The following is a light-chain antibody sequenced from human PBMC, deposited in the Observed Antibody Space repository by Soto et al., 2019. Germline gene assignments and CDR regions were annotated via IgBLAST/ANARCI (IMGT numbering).Light chain of an antibody. CDR1: SSNIGGNS. J-gene: IGLJ1*01. Sequence: QSVMTQPPSVSAAPGQKVTISCSGSSSNIGGNSVSWYQQLPGTAPKLLIYDDNKRPSGIPDRFSGSKSGTSATLGITGFQTGDEADYYCVSFAGGTYVFGTGTKLTVL. CDR2: DDN. V-gene: IGLV1-51*01. CDR3: VSFAGGTYV.